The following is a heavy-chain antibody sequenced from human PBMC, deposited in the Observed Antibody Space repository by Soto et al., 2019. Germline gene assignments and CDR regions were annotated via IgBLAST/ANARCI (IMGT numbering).Heavy chain of an antibody. CDR2: IIPILGIA. CDR3: ARDRDSSGYYYGY. V-gene: IGHV1-69*04. Sequence: ASVKVSCKASGGTFSSYTISWVRQAPGQGLEWMGRIIPILGIANYAQKFQGRVTITADKSTSTAYMELSSQRPEDTDVYYCARDRDSSGYYYGYWGQGALVTVSS. J-gene: IGHJ4*02. D-gene: IGHD3-22*01. CDR1: GGTFSSYT.